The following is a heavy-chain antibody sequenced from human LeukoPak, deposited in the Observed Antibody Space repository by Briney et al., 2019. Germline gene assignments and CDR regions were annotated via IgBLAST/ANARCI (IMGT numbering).Heavy chain of an antibody. V-gene: IGHV4-34*01. Sequence: SETLSLTCAVYGRSFSGYYWSWIRQPPGKGLEWIGEINHSGSTNYNPSLKSRVTISVDTSKNQFSLKLSSVTAADTAVYYCARARTTVVTQHDYWGQGTLVTVSS. D-gene: IGHD4-23*01. CDR2: INHSGST. CDR1: GRSFSGYY. J-gene: IGHJ4*02. CDR3: ARARTTVVTQHDY.